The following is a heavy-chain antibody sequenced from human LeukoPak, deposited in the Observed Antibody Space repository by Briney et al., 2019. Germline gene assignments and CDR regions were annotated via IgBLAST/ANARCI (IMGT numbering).Heavy chain of an antibody. J-gene: IGHJ6*03. Sequence: PSETLSLTCTVSGGSISSGSYYWSWIRQPAGKGLEWIGRIYTSGSTNYNPSLKSRVTISVDTSKNQFSLKLSSVTAADTAVYYCARGRSPTTVTNYYMDVWGKGTTVTISS. V-gene: IGHV4-61*02. CDR3: ARGRSPTTVTNYYMDV. D-gene: IGHD4-17*01. CDR2: IYTSGST. CDR1: GGSISSGSYY.